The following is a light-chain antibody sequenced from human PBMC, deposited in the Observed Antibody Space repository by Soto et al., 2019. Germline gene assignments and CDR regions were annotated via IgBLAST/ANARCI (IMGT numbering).Light chain of an antibody. CDR2: GNT. CDR1: SSNIGAGYG. J-gene: IGLJ2*01. CDR3: QSLDGTVRGPV. V-gene: IGLV1-40*01. Sequence: QSVLTQPPSVSGAPGQRVTISCTGSSSNIGAGYGVHWYQQLPGIAPKLLVYGNTNRPSGAPDRFSGSKFATSASLAITGLQAEEEADYYCQSLDGTVRGPVFGGGTKLTVL.